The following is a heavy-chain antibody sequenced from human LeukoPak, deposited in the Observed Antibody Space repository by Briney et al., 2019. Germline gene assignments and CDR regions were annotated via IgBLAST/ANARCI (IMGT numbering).Heavy chain of an antibody. CDR3: ARSRYFDWLLYPVFDY. D-gene: IGHD3-9*01. CDR2: INPNSGGT. J-gene: IGHJ4*02. Sequence: GASVKVSCKAPGYTFTGYYMHWVRQAPGQGLEWMGWINPNSGGTNYAQKFQGRVTMTRDTSISTAYMELSRLRSDDTAVYYCARSRYFDWLLYPVFDYWGQGTLVTVSS. CDR1: GYTFTGYY. V-gene: IGHV1-2*02.